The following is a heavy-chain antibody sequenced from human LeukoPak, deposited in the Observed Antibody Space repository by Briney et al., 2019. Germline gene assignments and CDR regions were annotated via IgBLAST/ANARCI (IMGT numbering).Heavy chain of an antibody. CDR3: ARVRGSNWFDP. Sequence: PGGSLRLSCAASGFTVSSNYMSWVRQAPGKGLEWASVLYSGGSTYYADSVKGRFTVSRDNSKNTVYLQMNSLRVEDTAVYYCARVRGSNWFDPWGQGTLVTVSS. D-gene: IGHD3-16*01. CDR1: GFTVSSNY. J-gene: IGHJ5*02. CDR2: LYSGGST. V-gene: IGHV3-53*01.